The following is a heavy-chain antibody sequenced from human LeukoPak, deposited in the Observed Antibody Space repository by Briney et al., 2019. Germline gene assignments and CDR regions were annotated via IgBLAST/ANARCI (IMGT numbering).Heavy chain of an antibody. D-gene: IGHD6-19*01. J-gene: IGHJ3*02. CDR1: GFTFSSYA. V-gene: IGHV3-23*01. CDR3: AKGVAGTHDAFDI. CDR2: ISGSGGST. Sequence: PGGSLRLSCAASGFTFSSYAMSWVRQAPGKGLEWVSAISGSGGSTYYADSVKGRFTTSRDNSKNTLYLQMNSLRAEDTAVYYCAKGVAGTHDAFDIWGQGTVVTVSS.